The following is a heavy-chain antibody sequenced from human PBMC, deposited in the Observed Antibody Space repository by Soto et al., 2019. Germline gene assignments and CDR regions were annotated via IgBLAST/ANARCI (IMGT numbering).Heavy chain of an antibody. D-gene: IGHD5-12*01. CDR1: GGSISSGGYY. CDR2: IYYSGST. CDR3: ASSQVYSGYDYFDY. Sequence: TSETLSLTCTVSGGSISSGGYYWSWIRQHPGKGLEWIGYIYYSGSTYYNPSLKSRVTISVDTSKNQFSLKLSSVTAADTAVYYCASSQVYSGYDYFDYWGQGTLVTVSS. V-gene: IGHV4-31*03. J-gene: IGHJ4*02.